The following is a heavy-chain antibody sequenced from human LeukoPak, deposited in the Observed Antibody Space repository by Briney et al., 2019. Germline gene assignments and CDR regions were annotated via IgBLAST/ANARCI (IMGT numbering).Heavy chain of an antibody. V-gene: IGHV4-39*01. CDR3: ARQRADYFYHYMDV. Sequence: SETLSLTCTVSGGSIDSSSYYWDWIRQPPGKGLEWLGNIYYSGTTFYTSSLKSRVTISTDMSKNQFSLRLTSVTAADTAVYYCARQRADYFYHYMDVWGRGTTVIVSS. CDR1: GGSIDSSSYY. CDR2: IYYSGTT. J-gene: IGHJ6*03.